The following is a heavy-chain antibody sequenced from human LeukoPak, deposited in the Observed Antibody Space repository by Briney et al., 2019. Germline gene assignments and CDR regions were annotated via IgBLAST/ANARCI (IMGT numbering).Heavy chain of an antibody. CDR1: GYTFTSNY. CDR3: ARYEEFGEFHGGGDY. D-gene: IGHD3-10*01. Sequence: ASVKVSCKASGYTFTSNYIHWVRQAPGQGLEWMGMIYPRDGSTSYAQKFQGRVTVTRDTSTGTVHMELRSLRSDDTAVYYCARYEEFGEFHGGGDYWGQGTLVTVPS. CDR2: IYPRDGST. J-gene: IGHJ4*02. V-gene: IGHV1-46*01.